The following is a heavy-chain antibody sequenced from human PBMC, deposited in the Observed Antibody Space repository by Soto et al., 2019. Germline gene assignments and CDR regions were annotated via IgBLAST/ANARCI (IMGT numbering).Heavy chain of an antibody. CDR2: INPSGDSA. Sequence: ASVKVSCEAYADNSTNYYMHWMRQAPGQGLEWMGMINPSGDSATYAQKFRGRITMTRDTSTSTVYLDLSSLRSEDTAVYYCAGYYYHTGGPFDPWAQVTLVTVSS. D-gene: IGHD3-22*01. CDR1: ADNSTNYY. CDR3: AGYYYHTGGPFDP. V-gene: IGHV1-46*01. J-gene: IGHJ5*02.